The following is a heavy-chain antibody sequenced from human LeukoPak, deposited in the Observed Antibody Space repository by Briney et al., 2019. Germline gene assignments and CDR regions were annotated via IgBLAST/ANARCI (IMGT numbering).Heavy chain of an antibody. V-gene: IGHV4-4*02. D-gene: IGHD3/OR15-3a*01. J-gene: IGHJ4*02. CDR2: IYHSGST. Sequence: SGTLSLTCAVSGGSIGSSNWWSWVRQPPGKGLEWIGEIYHSGSTNYNPSLKSRVTISVDKSKNQFSLKLSSVTAADTAVYYCATNPIGTGGMGFDYWGQGTLVTVSS. CDR1: GGSIGSSNW. CDR3: ATNPIGTGGMGFDY.